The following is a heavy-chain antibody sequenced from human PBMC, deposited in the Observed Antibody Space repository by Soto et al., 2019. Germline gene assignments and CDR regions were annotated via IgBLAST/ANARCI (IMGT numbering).Heavy chain of an antibody. CDR2: FDPEDGET. CDR1: GYTLTELS. D-gene: IGHD3-3*01. Sequence: ASVKVSCKVSGYTLTELSMHWVRQAPGKGLEWMGGFDPEDGETIYAQKFQGRVTMTEDTSTDTAYMELSSLRSEDTAVYYCATGRGPVDFWSGYFDPWGQGTLVTVSS. J-gene: IGHJ5*02. V-gene: IGHV1-24*01. CDR3: ATGRGPVDFWSGYFDP.